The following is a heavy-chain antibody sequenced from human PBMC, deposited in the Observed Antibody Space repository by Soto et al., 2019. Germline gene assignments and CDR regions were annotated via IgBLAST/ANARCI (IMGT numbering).Heavy chain of an antibody. CDR2: IYWDDTK. CDR3: AHKGYGDYPIDY. D-gene: IGHD4-17*01. V-gene: IGHV2-5*02. Sequence: TLSLTCTVSGGSISSSSYYWGWIRQPPGKALEWLAVIYWDDTKHYSPSLKSRLTITKDTSKNQVVLTMTNMDPVDTATYYCAHKGYGDYPIDYWGQGTLVTVSS. CDR1: GGSISSSSYY. J-gene: IGHJ4*02.